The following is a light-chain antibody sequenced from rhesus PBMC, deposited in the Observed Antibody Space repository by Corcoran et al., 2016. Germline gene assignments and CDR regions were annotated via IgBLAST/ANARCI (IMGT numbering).Light chain of an antibody. CDR2: KAS. CDR3: QHSYGTAFT. Sequence: DIQMTQSPSSLSASVGDTVTITCRASENVYNYLHWYQQKPGKAPKLLIYKASTLQSGVPSRFSGMGSGTDFSTTLSSLQPEDFATYYCQHSYGTAFTVGPGTKLDIK. CDR1: ENVYNY. J-gene: IGKJ3*01. V-gene: IGKV1-74*01.